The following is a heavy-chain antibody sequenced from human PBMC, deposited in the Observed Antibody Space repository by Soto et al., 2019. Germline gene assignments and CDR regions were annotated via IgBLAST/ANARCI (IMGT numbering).Heavy chain of an antibody. J-gene: IGHJ5*02. CDR3: ARGDRGGIRFDP. V-gene: IGHV1-69*02. D-gene: IGHD6-13*01. CDR2: IIPILGIA. CDR1: GGTFSIYT. Sequence: SVKVSCKASGGTFSIYTISWVRQAPGQGLEWMGRIIPILGIANYAQKFQGRVTITADKSTSTAYMELSSLRSEDTAVYYCARGDRGGIRFDPWGQGTLVTVSS.